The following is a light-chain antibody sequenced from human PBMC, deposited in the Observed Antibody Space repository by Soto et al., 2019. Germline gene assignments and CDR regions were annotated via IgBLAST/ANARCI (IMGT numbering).Light chain of an antibody. Sequence: QSVLTQPASVSGSPGQSIAISCTGTSSDVGGYNYVSWYQQHPGKTPNLMIYDVSNRPSEVSNRFSGSKSGNTASLTISGLQAEDEADYYCSSYTSSSTWVFGGGTKLTVL. V-gene: IGLV2-14*01. CDR1: SSDVGGYNY. CDR2: DVS. CDR3: SSYTSSSTWV. J-gene: IGLJ3*02.